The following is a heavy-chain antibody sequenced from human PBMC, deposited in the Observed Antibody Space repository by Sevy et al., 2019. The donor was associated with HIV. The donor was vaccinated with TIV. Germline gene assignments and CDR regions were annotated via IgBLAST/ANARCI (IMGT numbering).Heavy chain of an antibody. Sequence: SETLSLTCTVSGGSISSYYWSWIRQPPGKGLEWIGSIYYSGSTNYNPSLKSRVTISVDTSKNQFSLKLSSVTAADTAVYYCARGGYCSSTSCYYLAFDIWGQGTMVTVSS. CDR2: IYYSGST. D-gene: IGHD2-2*01. V-gene: IGHV4-59*01. CDR1: GGSISSYY. CDR3: ARGGYCSSTSCYYLAFDI. J-gene: IGHJ3*02.